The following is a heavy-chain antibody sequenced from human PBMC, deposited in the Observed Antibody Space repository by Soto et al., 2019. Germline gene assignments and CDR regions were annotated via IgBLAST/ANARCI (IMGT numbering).Heavy chain of an antibody. V-gene: IGHV1-69*13. CDR1: GGTFSSYA. D-gene: IGHD2-15*01. J-gene: IGHJ4*02. CDR2: IIPIFGTA. Sequence: ASVKVSCKASGGTFSSYAISCVRQAPGQGLEWMGGIIPIFGTANYAQKFQGRVTITADESTSTAYMELSSLRSEDTAVYYCASPPARYCSGGSCYSIFGYWGQGTLVTVSS. CDR3: ASPPARYCSGGSCYSIFGY.